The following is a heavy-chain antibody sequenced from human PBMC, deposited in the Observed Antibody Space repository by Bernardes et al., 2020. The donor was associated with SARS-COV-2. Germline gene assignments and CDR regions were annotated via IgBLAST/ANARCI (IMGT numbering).Heavy chain of an antibody. V-gene: IGHV3-74*01. CDR1: GFLFNKYC. D-gene: IGHD5-12*01. Sequence: GGSLRLSCAASGFLFNKYCMHWVRQAPGKGLVWVSRINVDGSTTSYADSVKGRFSISRDNAKNTLYLQMNNLGAEDTAVNYCTRGGFEPFDYWGQGTLVTVSS. CDR3: TRGGFEPFDY. J-gene: IGHJ4*02. CDR2: INVDGSTT.